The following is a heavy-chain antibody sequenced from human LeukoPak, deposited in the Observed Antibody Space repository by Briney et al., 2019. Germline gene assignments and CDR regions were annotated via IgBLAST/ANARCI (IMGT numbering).Heavy chain of an antibody. CDR1: GFTFSSYE. D-gene: IGHD2-2*01. Sequence: PGGSLRLSCAASGFTFSSYEMNWVRQAPGKGLEWVSYISSTSGSTIYYADSVKGRFTISRDNAKNSVYLQMNRLRAEDTAVYYCARRYCSSTSCLLDYWGQGTLVTVSS. J-gene: IGHJ4*02. CDR2: ISSTSGSTI. V-gene: IGHV3-48*03. CDR3: ARRYCSSTSCLLDY.